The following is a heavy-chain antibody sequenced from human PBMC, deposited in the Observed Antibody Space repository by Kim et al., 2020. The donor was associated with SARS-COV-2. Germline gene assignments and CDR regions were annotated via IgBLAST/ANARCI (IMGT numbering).Heavy chain of an antibody. V-gene: IGHV3-33*01. CDR2: IWYDGSNK. D-gene: IGHD2-15*01. Sequence: GGSLRLSCAASGFTFSSYGMHWVRQAPGKGLEWVAVIWYDGSNKYYADSVKGRFTISRDNSKNTLYLQMNSLRAEDTAVYYCARGRNPDIVEVYFDYWGQGTLVTVSS. CDR3: ARGRNPDIVEVYFDY. CDR1: GFTFSSYG. J-gene: IGHJ4*02.